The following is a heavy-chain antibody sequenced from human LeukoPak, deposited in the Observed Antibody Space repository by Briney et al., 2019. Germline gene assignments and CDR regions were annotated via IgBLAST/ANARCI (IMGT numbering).Heavy chain of an antibody. J-gene: IGHJ4*02. CDR1: GASISSYY. CDR3: ARGGFRACDY. D-gene: IGHD3-16*01. CDR2: IYYSGYT. V-gene: IGHV4-59*08. Sequence: PSETLSLTCTVSGASISSYYWSWIRQSPGKGLELIGYIYYSGYTNYNPSLKSRVTISLDTSKNQFSLKLSSVTAADTAMYYCARGGFRACDYWGQGTLVTVSS.